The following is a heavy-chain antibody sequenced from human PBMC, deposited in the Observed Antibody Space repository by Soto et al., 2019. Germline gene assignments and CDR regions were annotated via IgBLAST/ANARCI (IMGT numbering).Heavy chain of an antibody. V-gene: IGHV4-34*01. Sequence: SETLSLICAVYGGSFSDYYWSWIRQPPGKGLEWIGEINHSGSTNYNPSLKSRVTISVDTSKNQFSLKLSSVTAADTAVYYCARGPAMPLYNWFDPWGQGTLVTVSS. CDR1: GGSFSDYY. CDR3: ARGPAMPLYNWFDP. J-gene: IGHJ5*02. D-gene: IGHD2-2*01. CDR2: INHSGST.